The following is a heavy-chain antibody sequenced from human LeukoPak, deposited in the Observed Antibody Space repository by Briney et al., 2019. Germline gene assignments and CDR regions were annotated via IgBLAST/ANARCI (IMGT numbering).Heavy chain of an antibody. CDR3: ATAYSSGWSDY. V-gene: IGHV3-30*04. CDR2: ISYDGSNI. J-gene: IGHJ4*02. CDR1: GFSFSSYA. D-gene: IGHD6-19*01. Sequence: GGSLRLSCAVPGFSFSSYAMYWVRQAPGRGLEWVTIISYDGSNIHYADSVKGRFTVSRDNSRNTLSLQMNNLRPDDTAVYYCATAYSSGWSDYWGQGTLVTVSS.